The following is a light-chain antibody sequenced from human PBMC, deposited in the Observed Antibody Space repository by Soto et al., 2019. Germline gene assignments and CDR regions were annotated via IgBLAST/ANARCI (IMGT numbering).Light chain of an antibody. V-gene: IGKV1-9*01. CDR1: QGISSY. J-gene: IGKJ1*01. CDR3: QQYNTYSGT. CDR2: AAS. Sequence: DIQMTQSPSSLSASVGDRVTITCRASQGISSYLAWYQQKPGKAPKLLIYAASTLQSGVPSRFSGSGSGTEFTLTINSLQPDDFATYYCQQYNTYSGTFGPGTKVDIK.